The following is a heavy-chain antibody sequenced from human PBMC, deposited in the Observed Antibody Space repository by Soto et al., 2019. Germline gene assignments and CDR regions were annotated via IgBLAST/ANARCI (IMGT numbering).Heavy chain of an antibody. V-gene: IGHV5-10-1*01. CDR1: GYTFTNYW. Sequence: GESLKISCRTSGYTFTNYWIGWVRQMPGKGPEWMGRIDPSDSYTNYSPSFQGHVTISADKSISTAYLQWSSLKASDTAMYYCARRCSSTSCEAFDPWGQGTLVTVSS. CDR2: IDPSDSYT. J-gene: IGHJ5*02. CDR3: ARRCSSTSCEAFDP. D-gene: IGHD2-2*01.